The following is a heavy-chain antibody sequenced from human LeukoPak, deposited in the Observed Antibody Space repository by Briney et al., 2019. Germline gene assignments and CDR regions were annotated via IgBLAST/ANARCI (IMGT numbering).Heavy chain of an antibody. CDR3: ARGRLRYFDWSGAFDI. CDR1: GGSISSGSYY. Sequence: SQTLSLTCTVSGGSISSGSYYWSWIRQPAGKGLEWIGRIYTSGSTNYNPSLKSRVTISVDTSKNQFSLKLSSVTAADTAVYYCARGRLRYFDWSGAFDIWGQGTMVTVSS. D-gene: IGHD3-9*01. J-gene: IGHJ3*02. V-gene: IGHV4-61*02. CDR2: IYTSGST.